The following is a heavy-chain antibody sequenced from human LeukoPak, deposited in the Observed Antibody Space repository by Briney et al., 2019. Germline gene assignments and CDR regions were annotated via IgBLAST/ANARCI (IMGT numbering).Heavy chain of an antibody. Sequence: SETLSLTCAVYGGSFSGYYWSWIRQPPGKGLEWIGEINHSGNTNYNPSLKSRVTISVDTSKNQFSLKLSSVTAADTAVYYCARGRYCSSTSCYNWFDPWGQGTLVTVSS. CDR2: INHSGNT. J-gene: IGHJ5*02. CDR1: GGSFSGYY. V-gene: IGHV4-34*01. D-gene: IGHD2-2*01. CDR3: ARGRYCSSTSCYNWFDP.